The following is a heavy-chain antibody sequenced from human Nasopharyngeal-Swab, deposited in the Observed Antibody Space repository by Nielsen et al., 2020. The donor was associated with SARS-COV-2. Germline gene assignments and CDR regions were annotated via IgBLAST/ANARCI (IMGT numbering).Heavy chain of an antibody. CDR2: IWYDGSNK. CDR1: GFTFSSYG. Sequence: GGSLRLSCAASGFTFSSYGMHWVRQAPGTGQERVSVIWYDGSNKYYADSVKGRFTISRDNSKKTLYLQMNSLRAEDTAVYYCARDLPLIAAAGNPTRNWGQGTLVTVSS. J-gene: IGHJ4*02. CDR3: ARDLPLIAAAGNPTRN. V-gene: IGHV3-33*01. D-gene: IGHD6-13*01.